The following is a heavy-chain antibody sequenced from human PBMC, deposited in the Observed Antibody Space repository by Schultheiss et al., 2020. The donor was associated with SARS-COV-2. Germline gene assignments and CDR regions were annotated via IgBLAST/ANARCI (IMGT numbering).Heavy chain of an antibody. D-gene: IGHD3-10*01. CDR1: GFTFSSYA. Sequence: GGSLRLSCAASGFTFSSYAMHWVRQAPGKGLEWVAVISYDGSNKYYADSVKGRFTISRDNSKNTLYLQMNSLRAEDTAVYYCAREGMVRGVVPDHWGQGTLVTVSS. J-gene: IGHJ4*02. CDR3: AREGMVRGVVPDH. V-gene: IGHV3-30*01. CDR2: ISYDGSNK.